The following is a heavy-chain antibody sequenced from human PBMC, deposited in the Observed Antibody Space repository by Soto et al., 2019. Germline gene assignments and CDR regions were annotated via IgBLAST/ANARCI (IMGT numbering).Heavy chain of an antibody. CDR1: GGTFSSYA. D-gene: IGHD1-1*01. J-gene: IGHJ6*02. CDR2: IIPIFGTA. Sequence: SVKVSCKASGGTFSSYAISWVRQAPGQGLERMGGIIPIFGTANYAQKFQGRVTITADESTSTAYMELSSLRSEDTAVYYCARDARPPYYYYGMDVWGQGTTVTVSS. CDR3: ARDARPPYYYYGMDV. V-gene: IGHV1-69*13.